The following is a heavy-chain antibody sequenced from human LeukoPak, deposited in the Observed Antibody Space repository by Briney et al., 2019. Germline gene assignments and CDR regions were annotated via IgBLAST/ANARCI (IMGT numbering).Heavy chain of an antibody. CDR3: ARAPEGGYCSSTSCYSSPFDC. Sequence: PSETLSLTCTVSGGSISSYYWSWIRQPAGKGLEWIGRIYTSGSTNYNPSLKSRVTMSVDTSKDQFSLKLSSVTAADTAVYYCARAPEGGYCSSTSCYSSPFDCWGQGTLVTVSS. J-gene: IGHJ4*02. D-gene: IGHD2-2*01. V-gene: IGHV4-4*07. CDR2: IYTSGST. CDR1: GGSISSYY.